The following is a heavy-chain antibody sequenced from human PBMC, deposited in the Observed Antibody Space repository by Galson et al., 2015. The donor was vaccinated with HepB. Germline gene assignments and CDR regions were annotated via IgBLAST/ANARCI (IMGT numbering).Heavy chain of an antibody. V-gene: IGHV4-34*01. Sequence: TLSLTCAVYGGSFSGYYWSWIRQPPGKGLEWIGEINHSGSTNYNPSLKSRVTISVDTSKNQFSLKLSSVTAADTAVYYCARGSGDYFLYYYYYMDVWGKGTTVTVSS. CDR2: INHSGST. CDR3: ARGSGDYFLYYYYYMDV. CDR1: GGSFSGYY. D-gene: IGHD4-17*01. J-gene: IGHJ6*03.